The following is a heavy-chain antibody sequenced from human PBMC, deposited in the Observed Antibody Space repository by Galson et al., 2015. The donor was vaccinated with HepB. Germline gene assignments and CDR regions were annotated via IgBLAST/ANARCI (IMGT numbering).Heavy chain of an antibody. CDR2: INHSGNT. Sequence: SETLSLTCTIYGGSFSTYYWSWIRQPPGKGLEWIGEINHSGNTNYNPSLKSRVTISIVTSKNRFSLKLSSVTAADTAVYYCARAVYYDFWNGFGPWGQGTLVTVSS. D-gene: IGHD3-3*01. J-gene: IGHJ5*02. CDR3: ARAVYYDFWNGFGP. V-gene: IGHV4-34*01. CDR1: GGSFSTYY.